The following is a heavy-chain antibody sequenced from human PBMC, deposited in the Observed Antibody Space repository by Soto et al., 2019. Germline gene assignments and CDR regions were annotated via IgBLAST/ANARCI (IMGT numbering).Heavy chain of an antibody. D-gene: IGHD4-17*01. Sequence: PGGSLRLSCAASGFTFSSYAMSWVRQAPGKGLEWVSAISGSGGSTYYADSVKGRFTISRDNSKNTLYLQVNSLRVEDTAVYYCASNRAVTPAYYYMDVWGKGTTVTVSS. CDR2: ISGSGGST. J-gene: IGHJ6*03. CDR1: GFTFSSYA. V-gene: IGHV3-23*01. CDR3: ASNRAVTPAYYYMDV.